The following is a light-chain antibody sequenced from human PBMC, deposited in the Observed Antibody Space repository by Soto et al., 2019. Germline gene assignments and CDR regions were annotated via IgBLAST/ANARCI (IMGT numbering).Light chain of an antibody. J-gene: IGLJ1*01. CDR3: CSYAGSYV. Sequence: QSVLTQPASVSGSPGRSITISCTGTCSDVGSYNLVSWYQQHPGKAPKLMIYEVSKRPSGVSNRFSGSKSGNTASLTISGLQAEDEADYYCCSYAGSYVFGTGTKVTVL. CDR1: CSDVGSYNL. CDR2: EVS. V-gene: IGLV2-23*02.